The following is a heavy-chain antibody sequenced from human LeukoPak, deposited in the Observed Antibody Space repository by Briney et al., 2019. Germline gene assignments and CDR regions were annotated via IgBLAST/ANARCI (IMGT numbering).Heavy chain of an antibody. D-gene: IGHD4-17*01. V-gene: IGHV3-53*01. CDR2: IYSGGST. CDR3: ARGRVYGDYVDYFDY. J-gene: IGHJ4*02. Sequence: GGSLRLSCAASGFTVSSNYMSWVRQAPGEGLEWVSAIYSGGSTFYADSVKGRFTISRDNSKNTLHLQMNSLRAEDTAVYFCARGRVYGDYVDYFDYWGQGTLVTVSS. CDR1: GFTVSSNY.